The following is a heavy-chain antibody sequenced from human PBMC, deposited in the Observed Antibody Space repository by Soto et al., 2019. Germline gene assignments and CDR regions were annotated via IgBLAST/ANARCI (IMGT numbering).Heavy chain of an antibody. CDR2: IYYSGST. Sequence: SETLSLTCTVSGGSISSGDYYWSWIRQPPGKGLEWIGYIYYSGSTYYNPSLKSRVTISVDTSKNQFSLKLSSVTAADTAVYYCATGVLMVYDIAVAGTEYYFDYWGQGTLVTVSS. CDR1: GGSISSGDYY. D-gene: IGHD6-19*01. CDR3: ATGVLMVYDIAVAGTEYYFDY. J-gene: IGHJ4*02. V-gene: IGHV4-30-4*01.